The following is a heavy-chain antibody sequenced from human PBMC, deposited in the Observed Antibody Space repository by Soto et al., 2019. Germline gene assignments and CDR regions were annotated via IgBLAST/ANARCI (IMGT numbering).Heavy chain of an antibody. CDR3: ASLGYCSSTSCYNYYYYGMDV. V-gene: IGHV3-30-3*01. CDR2: ISYDGSNK. D-gene: IGHD2-2*02. Sequence: GGSLRLSCAASGFTFSSYAMHWVRQAPGKGLEWVAVISYDGSNKYYADSVKGRFTISRDNSKNTLYLQMNSLRAEDTAVYYCASLGYCSSTSCYNYYYYGMDVWGQGTTVTVSS. CDR1: GFTFSSYA. J-gene: IGHJ6*02.